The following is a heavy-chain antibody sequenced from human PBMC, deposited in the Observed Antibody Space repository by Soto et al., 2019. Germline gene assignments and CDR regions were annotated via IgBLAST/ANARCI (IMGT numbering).Heavy chain of an antibody. Sequence: QVQLVESGGGLVKPGGSLRLSCAASGFTFSDYYMSWIRQAPGTGLEWVSYISSSSSYTNYADSVKGRFTISRDNAKNSLYLQTNSLIAEDTAVYYCAREADTAMVRRFFDPWGQGTLVTVSS. CDR1: GFTFSDYY. CDR3: AREADTAMVRRFFDP. CDR2: ISSSSSYT. D-gene: IGHD5-18*01. V-gene: IGHV3-11*05. J-gene: IGHJ5*02.